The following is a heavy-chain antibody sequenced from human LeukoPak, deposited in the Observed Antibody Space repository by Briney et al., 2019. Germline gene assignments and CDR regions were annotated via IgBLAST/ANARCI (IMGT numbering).Heavy chain of an antibody. CDR1: GFSFSSVG. Sequence: GGSLRLSCAASGFSFSSVGMHWVRQAPGKGLVWISGINTDGSTTRYADSVKGRFTISRDNANNTLYLQMNSLRAEDTAVYYCARNSGSNRPVDCWGQGTLVAVSS. J-gene: IGHJ4*02. CDR3: ARNSGSNRPVDC. V-gene: IGHV3-74*01. CDR2: INTDGSTT. D-gene: IGHD1-26*01.